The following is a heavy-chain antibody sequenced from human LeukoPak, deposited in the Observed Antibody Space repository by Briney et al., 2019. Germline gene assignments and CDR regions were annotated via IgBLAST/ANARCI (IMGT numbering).Heavy chain of an antibody. D-gene: IGHD1-20*01. CDR1: GYTFTSYY. V-gene: IGHV1-46*01. CDR2: INPSGGST. CDR3: ARGGYNWNYPDY. Sequence: ASVKVSCKASGYTFTSYYMHWVRQAPGQGLEWMGIINPSGGSTSYAQKFQGRVTMTRDMPTSTVYMELSSLRSEDTAVYYCARGGYNWNYPDYWGQGTLVTVSS. J-gene: IGHJ4*02.